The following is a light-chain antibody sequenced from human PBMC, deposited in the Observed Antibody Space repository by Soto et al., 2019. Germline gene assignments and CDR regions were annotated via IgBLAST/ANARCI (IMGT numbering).Light chain of an antibody. CDR2: DVT. Sequence: QSALTQPASVSGSPGQSVTIPCTGTSSDVGSYNYVSWYQQHPGKAPKLMIFDVTNRPSGVSNRFSGSKSGNSASLTISGLQTEDEAGYYCTSYTTSNTWVFGGGTKVTVL. V-gene: IGLV2-14*03. CDR3: TSYTTSNTWV. J-gene: IGLJ3*02. CDR1: SSDVGSYNY.